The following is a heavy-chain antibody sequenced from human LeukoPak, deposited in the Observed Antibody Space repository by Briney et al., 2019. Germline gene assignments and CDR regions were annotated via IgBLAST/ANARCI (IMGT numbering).Heavy chain of an antibody. J-gene: IGHJ5*02. CDR3: ARDNYCFDP. V-gene: IGHV3-74*01. CDR2: IDSHGSST. Sequence: GGSLRLSCAASGFTFSSYAMSWVRQAPGKGLVWVSRIDSHGSSTTYADSVKGRFTISRDNAKNTLYLQMNSLRAEDTAVYYCARDNYCFDPWGQGTLVTVSS. CDR1: GFTFSSYA. D-gene: IGHD2-15*01.